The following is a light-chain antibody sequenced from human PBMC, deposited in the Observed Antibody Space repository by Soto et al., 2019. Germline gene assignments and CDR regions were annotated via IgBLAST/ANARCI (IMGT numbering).Light chain of an antibody. CDR3: QQRTTWPPWT. CDR1: QGISNY. CDR2: AAS. V-gene: IGKV1-27*01. Sequence: DIQMTQYPSSLSASVGDRVTITCRASQGISNYLALYQQKPGKVPKLLIYAASTLQSGVPSRFSGSGSGTDFTLTITSLEPEDFAAYYCQQRTTWPPWTFGQGTKVDIK. J-gene: IGKJ1*01.